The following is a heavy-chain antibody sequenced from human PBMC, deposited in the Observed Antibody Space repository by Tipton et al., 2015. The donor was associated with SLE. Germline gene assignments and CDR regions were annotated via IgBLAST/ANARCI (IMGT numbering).Heavy chain of an antibody. D-gene: IGHD5-18*01. CDR3: ARGSGYGYGDDAFDI. Sequence: TLSLTCTVSGYSISSGTYYWSWIRQPAGKALECIGYIDTRGSTSYNPSLKSRVTISVDTSKNQFSLKLSSVTAADTAVYYCARGSGYGYGDDAFDIWGQGTMVTVSS. V-gene: IGHV4-61*09. CDR1: GYSISSGTYY. J-gene: IGHJ3*02. CDR2: IDTRGST.